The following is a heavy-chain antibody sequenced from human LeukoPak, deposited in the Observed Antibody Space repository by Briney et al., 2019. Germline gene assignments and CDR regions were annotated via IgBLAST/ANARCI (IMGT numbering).Heavy chain of an antibody. CDR3: ARDPYSGNYGPYYYYYMDV. J-gene: IGHJ6*03. CDR1: GFTFSSYN. CDR2: ITSSSSYI. Sequence: GGSLRLSCAVSGFTFSSYNMNWVRQAPGKGPEWVSSITSSSSYIYYADSVKGRFTISRDNAKNSLYLQMDSLRVEDTAVYYCARDPYSGNYGPYYYYYMDVWGKGTTVTISS. V-gene: IGHV3-21*06. D-gene: IGHD1-26*01.